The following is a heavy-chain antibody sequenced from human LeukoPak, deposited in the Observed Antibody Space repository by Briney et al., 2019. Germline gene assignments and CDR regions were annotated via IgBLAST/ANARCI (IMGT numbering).Heavy chain of an antibody. J-gene: IGHJ4*02. CDR2: IYTTGST. CDR1: GGSINNFY. V-gene: IGHV4-4*09. Sequence: SETLSLTCTVSGGSINNFYWSWIRQPPGKGLEWIGFIYTTGSTNYNPSPKSRVTISVDTSRNQFSLKLTSVTAADTAVYYCARWGLSGDYSYLDYWGQGTLVTVSS. D-gene: IGHD1-26*01. CDR3: ARWGLSGDYSYLDY.